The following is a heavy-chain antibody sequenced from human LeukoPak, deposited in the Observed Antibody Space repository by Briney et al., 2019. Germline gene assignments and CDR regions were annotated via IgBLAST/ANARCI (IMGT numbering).Heavy chain of an antibody. D-gene: IGHD3-10*01. CDR1: GFTFSSYA. CDR3: AKALAGGSGSYYNGEP. Sequence: GGSLRLSCAASGFTFSSYAMSWVRQAPGKGLEWVSAISGSGGSTYYADSVKGRFTISRDNSKNTLYLQMNSLRAEDTAVYYCAKALAGGSGSYYNGEPWGQGTLVTVSS. CDR2: ISGSGGST. V-gene: IGHV3-23*01. J-gene: IGHJ5*02.